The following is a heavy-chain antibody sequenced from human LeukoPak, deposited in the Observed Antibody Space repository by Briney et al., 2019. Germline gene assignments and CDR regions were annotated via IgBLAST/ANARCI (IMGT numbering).Heavy chain of an antibody. Sequence: ASVKVSCKASGYTFTSYYMHWVRQAPGQGLEWMGIINPSGGSTSYAQKFQGRVTMTRDKSISTAYLQWSSLRASDTAIYYCARHLLTPGGSYYFDFWGQGTLVTVSS. V-gene: IGHV1-46*01. CDR2: INPSGGST. J-gene: IGHJ4*02. CDR3: ARHLLTPGGSYYFDF. D-gene: IGHD1-26*01. CDR1: GYTFTSYY.